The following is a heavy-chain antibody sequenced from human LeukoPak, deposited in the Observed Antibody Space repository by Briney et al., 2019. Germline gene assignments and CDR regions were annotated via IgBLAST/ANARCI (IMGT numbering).Heavy chain of an antibody. CDR2: ISAYNGDT. CDR1: GYTFTSYS. CDR3: AKIYGSGSLTSFDI. Sequence: ASVKVSCKASGYTFTSYSITWVRQAPGQGLEWMGWISAYNGDTNYAQNLQGRVTMTTDTTTSTAYMELRSLTSDDTAVYYCAKIYGSGSLTSFDIWGQGTMVTVSS. J-gene: IGHJ3*02. V-gene: IGHV1-18*01. D-gene: IGHD3-10*01.